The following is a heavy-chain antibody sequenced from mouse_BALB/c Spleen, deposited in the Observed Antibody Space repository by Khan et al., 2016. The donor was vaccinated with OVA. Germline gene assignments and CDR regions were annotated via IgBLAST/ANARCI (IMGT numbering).Heavy chain of an antibody. D-gene: IGHD3-2*02. V-gene: IGHV1-76*01. J-gene: IGHJ2*01. CDR1: GYTFTSYW. CDR3: ATGEALYYFDY. Sequence: QVQLKQSGAELVRPGASVKLSCKTSGYTFTSYWIYWVKQRSGEGLEWIARIYPGTDNTYYNEKLKDKATLTADKSSSTAYMQLSSLKSEDSAVYFCATGEALYYFDYWGQGTTLTVSS. CDR2: IYPGTDNT.